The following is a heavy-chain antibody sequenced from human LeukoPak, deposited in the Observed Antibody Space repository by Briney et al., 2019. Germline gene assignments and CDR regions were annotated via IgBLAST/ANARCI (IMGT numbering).Heavy chain of an antibody. V-gene: IGHV3-21*01. CDR1: GFTFSNYS. J-gene: IGHJ5*02. CDR2: ISTSSSYI. CDR3: ARDGSGWSNWFDP. Sequence: GGSLRLSCAFSGFTFSNYSVNWVRQAPGKGLEWVSSISTSSSYIYYADSVKGRFTISRDNAKNSLFLQMNSLRAEDTAVYYCARDGSGWSNWFDPWGQGTLVTVSS. D-gene: IGHD6-19*01.